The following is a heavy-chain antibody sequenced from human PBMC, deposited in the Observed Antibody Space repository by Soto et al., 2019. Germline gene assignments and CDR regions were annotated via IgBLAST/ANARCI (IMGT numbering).Heavy chain of an antibody. CDR3: ARELVGQLLSPFDP. D-gene: IGHD2-2*01. CDR1: GYTLTELS. CDR2: FDPEDGET. Sequence: GASVKVSCKVSGYTLTELSMHWVRQAPGKGLEWMGGFDPEDGETIYAQKFQGRVTMTTDTSTSTAYMELRSLRSDDTAVYYCARELVGQLLSPFDPWGQGTLVTVSS. J-gene: IGHJ5*02. V-gene: IGHV1-24*01.